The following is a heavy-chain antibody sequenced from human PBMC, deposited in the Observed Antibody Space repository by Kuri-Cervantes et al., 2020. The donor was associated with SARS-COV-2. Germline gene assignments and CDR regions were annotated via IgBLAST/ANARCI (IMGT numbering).Heavy chain of an antibody. CDR2: IYYSGST. D-gene: IGHD5-12*01. J-gene: IGHJ4*02. V-gene: IGHV4-31*02. CDR3: ARCGSEEEYYFDY. CDR1: GFTFSSYA. Sequence: LRLSCAVSGFTFSSYAMSWIRQHPGKGLEWIGYIYYSGSTYYNPSLKSRVTISVDTSKNQFSLKLSSVTAADTAVYYCARCGSEEEYYFDYWGQGTLVTVSS.